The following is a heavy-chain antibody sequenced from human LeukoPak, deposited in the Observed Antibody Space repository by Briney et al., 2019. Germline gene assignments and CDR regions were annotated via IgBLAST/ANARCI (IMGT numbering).Heavy chain of an antibody. D-gene: IGHD1-26*01. V-gene: IGHV3-74*01. Sequence: GGSLRLSCAASGLTLSNYWMHWVRQAPGKGLVWVSRMNSDGSGTSYADSVKGRFTISRDNAKNTLYLQMNSLRAEDTAVYYCARVMSGATRWSHLGYWGQGTLVTVSS. CDR2: MNSDGSGT. CDR3: ARVMSGATRWSHLGY. CDR1: GLTLSNYW. J-gene: IGHJ4*02.